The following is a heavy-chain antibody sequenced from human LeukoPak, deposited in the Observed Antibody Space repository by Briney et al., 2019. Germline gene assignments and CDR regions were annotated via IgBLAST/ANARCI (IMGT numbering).Heavy chain of an antibody. V-gene: IGHV4-4*07. J-gene: IGHJ3*02. CDR3: ARADVDSVIGAFDI. CDR1: GGSISSYY. CDR2: IYTSGST. D-gene: IGHD2-21*01. Sequence: SETLSLTCTVSGGSISSYYWSWIRQPAGKGLEWIGRIYTSGSTNYNPSLKSRVTMSVDTSKNQFSLKLSSVTAADTAVYCCARADVDSVIGAFDIWGQGTMVTVSS.